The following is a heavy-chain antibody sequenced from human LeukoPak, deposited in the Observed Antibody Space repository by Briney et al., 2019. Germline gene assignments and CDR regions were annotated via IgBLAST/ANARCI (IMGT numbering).Heavy chain of an antibody. J-gene: IGHJ4*02. V-gene: IGHV3-64D*09. Sequence: GGSLRLSCSASGFTFSNYAMHWVRQAPGKGLEYVSAISSNGSSTYYADSVKGRFTISRDSSKNTLHLQMSSLRAEDTAVYYCVRGSAFGDLDSWGQGTLVTVSS. D-gene: IGHD3-10*01. CDR2: ISSNGSST. CDR1: GFTFSNYA. CDR3: VRGSAFGDLDS.